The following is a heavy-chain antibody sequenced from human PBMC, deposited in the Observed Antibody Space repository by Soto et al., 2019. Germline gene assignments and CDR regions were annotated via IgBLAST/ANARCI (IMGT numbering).Heavy chain of an antibody. V-gene: IGHV3-33*01. CDR3: ARVTGIKGAFDI. D-gene: IGHD1-20*01. CDR1: GFTFSSYG. J-gene: IGHJ3*02. CDR2: IWYDGSNK. Sequence: GGSLRLSCAASGFTFSSYGMHWVRQAPGKGLEWVAVIWYDGSNKYYADSVKGRFTISRDNSKNTLYLQMNSLRAEDTAVYYCARVTGIKGAFDIWGQGTMVTVSS.